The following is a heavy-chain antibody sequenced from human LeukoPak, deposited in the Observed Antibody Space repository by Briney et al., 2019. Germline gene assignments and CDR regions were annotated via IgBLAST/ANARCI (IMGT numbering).Heavy chain of an antibody. J-gene: IGHJ4*02. Sequence: KPGGSLRLSCAASGFTFSSYSMNRVRQAPGKGLEWVSSISSSSSYIYYADSVKGRFNISRDNAKNSLYLQMNSLRAEDTAVFYCARWCESFVGATEKLFDYWGQGTLVTVSS. CDR2: ISSSSSYI. CDR1: GFTFSSYS. D-gene: IGHD1-26*01. CDR3: ARWCESFVGATEKLFDY. V-gene: IGHV3-21*01.